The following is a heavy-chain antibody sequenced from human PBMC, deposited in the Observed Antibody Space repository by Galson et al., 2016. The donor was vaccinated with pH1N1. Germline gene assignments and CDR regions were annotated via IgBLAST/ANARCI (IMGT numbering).Heavy chain of an antibody. D-gene: IGHD3-9*01. V-gene: IGHV3-30*18. CDR3: AKDRPQMMLRYFDWLLGDAMDV. J-gene: IGHJ6*02. CDR2: ISFDGTNQ. Sequence: SLRLSCAASGFSFSNYGMPWVRQAPGKGPEWVAVISFDGTNQNYADSVKGRVTISRDNSKNTLFLLLDSLRPEDTAVYYCAKDRPQMMLRYFDWLLGDAMDVWGQGTTVTVSS. CDR1: GFSFSNYG.